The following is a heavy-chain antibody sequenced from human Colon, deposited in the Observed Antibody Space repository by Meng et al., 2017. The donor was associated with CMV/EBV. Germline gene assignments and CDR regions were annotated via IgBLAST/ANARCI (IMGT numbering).Heavy chain of an antibody. CDR2: IYWNDDK. Sequence: SGFSLSTSGVGVGWLRQPPGKALEWLALIYWNDDKRYSPSLKSRLTITKDTSKNQVVLTMTNMDPVDTATYYCAHRRSITGTTPFDYWGQGTLVTVSS. V-gene: IGHV2-5*01. CDR1: GFSLSTSGVG. D-gene: IGHD1-7*01. J-gene: IGHJ4*02. CDR3: AHRRSITGTTPFDY.